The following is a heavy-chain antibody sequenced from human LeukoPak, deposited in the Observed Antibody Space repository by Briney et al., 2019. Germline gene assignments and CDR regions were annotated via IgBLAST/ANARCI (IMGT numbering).Heavy chain of an antibody. CDR2: IFHSGST. Sequence: SETLSLTCTVSGGSISSSSYYWGWIRQPPGKGLEWIGEIFHSGSTNYNPSVKSRVTISADKSKNQFSLKLTSVTAADTAVYYCARDGGTEQTNAFDFWGRGTMVTVSS. D-gene: IGHD1-1*01. V-gene: IGHV4-39*07. J-gene: IGHJ3*01. CDR3: ARDGGTEQTNAFDF. CDR1: GGSISSSSYY.